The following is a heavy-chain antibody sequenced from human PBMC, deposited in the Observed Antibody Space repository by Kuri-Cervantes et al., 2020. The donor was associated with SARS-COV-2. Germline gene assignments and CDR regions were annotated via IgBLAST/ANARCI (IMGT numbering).Heavy chain of an antibody. CDR3: ARGGIAAAGWEDWFDP. Sequence: SETLSLTCTVSGGSISSSSYYWGWIRQPPGKGLEWIGSIYYSGSTYYNPSLKSRVTISVDTSKNQFSLKLSSVTAAGTAVYYCARGGIAAAGWEDWFDPWGQGTLVTVSS. CDR2: IYYSGST. V-gene: IGHV4-39*01. CDR1: GGSISSSSYY. J-gene: IGHJ5*02. D-gene: IGHD6-13*01.